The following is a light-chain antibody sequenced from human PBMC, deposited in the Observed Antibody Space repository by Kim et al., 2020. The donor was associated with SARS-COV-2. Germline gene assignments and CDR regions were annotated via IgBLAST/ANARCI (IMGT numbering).Light chain of an antibody. Sequence: DIQMTQSPSTLSASVGDAVTITCRASQSISTWLAWYQQKPGKVPNLLIYDASSLGSGVPSRFSGSGSGTEFTFTISSLQPDDFAAYYCKQNKTYPVTFGGGSKVGIK. CDR3: KQNKTYPVT. V-gene: IGKV1-5*01. CDR1: QSISTW. CDR2: DAS. J-gene: IGKJ4*01.